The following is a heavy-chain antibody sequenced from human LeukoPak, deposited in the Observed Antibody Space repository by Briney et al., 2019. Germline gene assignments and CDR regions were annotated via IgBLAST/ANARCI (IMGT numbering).Heavy chain of an antibody. D-gene: IGHD5-18*01. CDR3: ARGYVDTAMVTDY. CDR1: GFTFSSYA. CDR2: ISYDGSNK. V-gene: IGHV3-30-3*01. J-gene: IGHJ4*02. Sequence: GGSLRLSCAASGFTFSSYAMHWVRQAPGEGLEWVAVISYDGSNKYYADSVKGRFTISRDNSKNTLYLQMNSLRAEDTAVYYCARGYVDTAMVTDYWGQGTLVTVSS.